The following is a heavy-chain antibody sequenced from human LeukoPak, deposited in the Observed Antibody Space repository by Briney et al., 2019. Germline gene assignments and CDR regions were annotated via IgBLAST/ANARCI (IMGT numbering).Heavy chain of an antibody. J-gene: IGHJ5*02. CDR1: GGSINSVSYY. CDR2: INHSGST. CDR3: ARVVAAAGNNWFDP. V-gene: IGHV4-39*07. Sequence: SETLSLTCNVSGGSINSVSYYWSWIRQPPGKGLEWIGEINHSGSTNYNPSLKSRVTISVDTSKNQFSLKLSSVTAADTAVYYCARVVAAAGNNWFDPWGQGTLVTVSS. D-gene: IGHD6-13*01.